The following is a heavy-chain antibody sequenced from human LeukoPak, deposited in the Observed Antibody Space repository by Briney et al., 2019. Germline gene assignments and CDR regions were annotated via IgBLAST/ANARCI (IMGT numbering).Heavy chain of an antibody. CDR2: IYYSGST. Sequence: SETLSLTCTVSGGSNSSSSYYWGWIRQPPGKGLEWIGSIYYSGSTYYNPSLKSRVTISVDTSKNQFSLKLSSVTAADTAIYYCARQGGYCSSTSCFPNYYYFYYYMDVWGKGTTVIVSS. J-gene: IGHJ6*03. D-gene: IGHD2-2*03. CDR1: GGSNSSSSYY. V-gene: IGHV4-39*01. CDR3: ARQGGYCSSTSCFPNYYYFYYYMDV.